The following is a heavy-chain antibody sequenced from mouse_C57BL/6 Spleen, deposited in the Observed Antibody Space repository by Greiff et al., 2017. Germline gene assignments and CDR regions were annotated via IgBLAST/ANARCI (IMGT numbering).Heavy chain of an antibody. CDR3: ARYYYGSRGYAMDY. V-gene: IGHV1-43*01. CDR2: INPSTGGT. Sequence: VQLKQSGPELVKPGASVKISCKASGYSFSGYYMHWVKQSSEKSLEWIGEINPSTGGTSYNQKFKGKATLTVDKSSSTAYMQLKSLTSEDSAVYYCARYYYGSRGYAMDYWGQGTSVTVSS. D-gene: IGHD1-1*01. J-gene: IGHJ4*01. CDR1: GYSFSGYY.